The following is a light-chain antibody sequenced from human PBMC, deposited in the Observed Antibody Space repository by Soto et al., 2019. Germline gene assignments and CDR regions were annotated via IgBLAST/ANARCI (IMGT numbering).Light chain of an antibody. CDR2: EVS. CDR3: SSSAGGNTWV. J-gene: IGLJ3*02. CDR1: SSDVGGYNF. Sequence: QSALTQPPSASGSPGQSVTISCTGTSSDVGGYNFVSWYQHHPGKAPKFMIYEVSKRPSGVPDRFSGSKSDSTASLTVSGLQAEDEDDYYCSSSAGGNTWVFGGGNKLTVL. V-gene: IGLV2-8*01.